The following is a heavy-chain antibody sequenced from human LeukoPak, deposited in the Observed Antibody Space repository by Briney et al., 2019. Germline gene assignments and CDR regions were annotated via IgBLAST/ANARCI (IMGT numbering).Heavy chain of an antibody. J-gene: IGHJ5*02. CDR2: ISSSSSYI. CDR3: ARLNYDSSGYYLNWFDP. V-gene: IGHV3-21*01. Sequence: PGGSLRLSCAASGFTFSSYSMNWVRQAPGKGLELVSSISSSSSYIYYADSVKGRFTISRDNAKNSLYLQMNSLRAEDTAVYYCARLNYDSSGYYLNWFDPWGQGTLVTVSS. CDR1: GFTFSSYS. D-gene: IGHD3-22*01.